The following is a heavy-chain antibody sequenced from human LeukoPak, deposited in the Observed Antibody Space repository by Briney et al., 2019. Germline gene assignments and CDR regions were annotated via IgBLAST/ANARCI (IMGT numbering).Heavy chain of an antibody. CDR3: TKSRFYDYVWGGS. J-gene: IGHJ5*02. CDR2: IRSKAYGGTT. Sequence: GGSLRLSCTASGITLGDYAVSWFRQAPGKGLGWGSLIRSKAYGGTTEYAGSVEGRFTISRDDSKSIAYLQMNSLKTEDTAVYYCTKSRFYDYVWGGSWGQGTLVTVSS. V-gene: IGHV3-49*03. CDR1: GITLGDYA. D-gene: IGHD3-16*01.